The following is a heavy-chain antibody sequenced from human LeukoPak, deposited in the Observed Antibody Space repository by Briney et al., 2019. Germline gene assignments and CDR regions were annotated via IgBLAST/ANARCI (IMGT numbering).Heavy chain of an antibody. J-gene: IGHJ5*02. D-gene: IGHD3-22*01. Sequence: GGSLRLSCAASGFTFSSYSMNWVRQAPGKGLEWVSSISSSSSYIYYADSAKGRFTISRDNAKNSLYLQMNSLRAEDTAVYYCARDQYDSSTNWFDPWGQGTLVTVSS. CDR3: ARDQYDSSTNWFDP. V-gene: IGHV3-21*01. CDR2: ISSSSSYI. CDR1: GFTFSSYS.